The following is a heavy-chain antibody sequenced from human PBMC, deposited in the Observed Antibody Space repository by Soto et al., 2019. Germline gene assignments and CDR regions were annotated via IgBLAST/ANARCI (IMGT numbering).Heavy chain of an antibody. CDR3: ARVGRIVVVPAVPGWFDP. J-gene: IGHJ5*02. V-gene: IGHV4-31*03. Sequence: PSETLSLTCTVSGGSISSGGYYWSWIRQHPGKGLEWIGYIYYSGSTYYNPSLKSRVTISVDTSKNQFSLKLSSVTAADTAVYYCARVGRIVVVPAVPGWFDPWGQGTLVTVSS. D-gene: IGHD2-2*01. CDR1: GGSISSGGYY. CDR2: IYYSGST.